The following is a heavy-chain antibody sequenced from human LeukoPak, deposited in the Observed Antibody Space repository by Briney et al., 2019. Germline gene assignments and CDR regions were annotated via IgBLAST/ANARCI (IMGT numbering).Heavy chain of an antibody. D-gene: IGHD3-10*01. CDR3: ARLFAPYYFDY. CDR2: IYYSGST. Sequence: SQTLSLTCTVSGGSISSGGYYWSWIRQHPGTGLEWIGYIYYSGSTYYNPSLKSRVTISVDTSKNQFSLKLSSVTAADTAVYYCARLFAPYYFDYWGQGTLVTVSS. J-gene: IGHJ4*02. CDR1: GGSISSGGYY. V-gene: IGHV4-31*03.